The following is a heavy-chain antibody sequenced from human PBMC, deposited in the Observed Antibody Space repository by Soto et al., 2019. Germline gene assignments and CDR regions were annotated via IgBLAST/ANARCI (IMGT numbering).Heavy chain of an antibody. J-gene: IGHJ4*02. Sequence: QVQLVESGGGVVQPGRSLRLSCAASGFTFSSYGMHWVRQAPGKGLEWVAVISYDGSNKYYADSVKGRFTISRDNSKNTLYLQMNSLRAEDTAVYYCAKDPSKNGAVIRHYFDYWGQGTLVTVSS. D-gene: IGHD2-21*01. CDR1: GFTFSSYG. V-gene: IGHV3-30*18. CDR2: ISYDGSNK. CDR3: AKDPSKNGAVIRHYFDY.